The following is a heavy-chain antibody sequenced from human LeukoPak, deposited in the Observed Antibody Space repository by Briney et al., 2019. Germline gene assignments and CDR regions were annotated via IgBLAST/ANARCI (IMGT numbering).Heavy chain of an antibody. V-gene: IGHV4-59*01. D-gene: IGHD3-22*01. CDR1: GGSISSYH. J-gene: IGHJ5*02. Sequence: SETLSLTCTVSGGSISSYHWSWVRQPPGKGLEWIGYIYYSGSTNYNPSLKSRVTISVDTSKNQFSLKLSSVTAADTAVYYCARVFSTNYYDNRGWFDPWGQGTLVTVSS. CDR3: ARVFSTNYYDNRGWFDP. CDR2: IYYSGST.